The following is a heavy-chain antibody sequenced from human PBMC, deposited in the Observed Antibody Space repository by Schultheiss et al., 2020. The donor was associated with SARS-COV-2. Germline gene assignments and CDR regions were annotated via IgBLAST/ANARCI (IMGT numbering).Heavy chain of an antibody. CDR3: ARGGSKGYSSSWYENWFDP. CDR1: GFTFSSYA. CDR2: ISGSGGST. Sequence: GGSLRLSCAASGFTFSSYATSWVRQAPGKGLEWVSAISGSGGSTYYADSVKGRFTISRDNSKNTLYLQMNSLRAEDTAVYYCARGGSKGYSSSWYENWFDPWGQGTLVTVSS. J-gene: IGHJ5*02. D-gene: IGHD6-13*01. V-gene: IGHV3-23*01.